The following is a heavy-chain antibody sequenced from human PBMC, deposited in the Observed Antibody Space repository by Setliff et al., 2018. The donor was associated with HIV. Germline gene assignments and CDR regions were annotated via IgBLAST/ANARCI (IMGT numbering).Heavy chain of an antibody. CDR3: ARDLLNEYAFDI. CDR1: GYSFSTSF. J-gene: IGHJ3*02. Sequence: GASVKVSCKASGYSFSTSFIHWVRQAPGQGLEWMGIINPSGGTTRYAQKFQGRVTMTSDTSTSTVYIELSSLMSEDTAMYYCARDLLNEYAFDIWGQGTMVTVSS. D-gene: IGHD2-21*01. V-gene: IGHV1-46*01. CDR2: INPSGGTT.